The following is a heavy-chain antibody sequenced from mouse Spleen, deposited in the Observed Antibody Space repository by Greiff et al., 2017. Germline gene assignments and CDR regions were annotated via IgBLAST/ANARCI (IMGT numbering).Heavy chain of an antibody. CDR1: GYTFTDYA. J-gene: IGHJ2*01. CDR3: AREERGEYFDY. Sequence: VQLQQSGAELVRPGVSVKISCKGSGYTFTDYAMHWVKQSHAKSLEWIGVISTYYGDASYNQKFKGKATMTVDKSSSTAYMELARLTSEDSAIYYCAREERGEYFDYWGQGTTLTVSS. V-gene: IGHV1S137*01. CDR2: ISTYYGDA.